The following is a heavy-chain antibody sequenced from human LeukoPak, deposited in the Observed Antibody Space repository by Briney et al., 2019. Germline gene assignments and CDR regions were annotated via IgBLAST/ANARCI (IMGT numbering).Heavy chain of an antibody. CDR2: IKTDGSEK. D-gene: IGHD2-2*01. V-gene: IGHV3-7*01. CDR1: GGSFSGYY. CDR3: ATYSSRNAREFQS. Sequence: ETLSLTCAVYGGSFSGYYWSWIRQPPGKGLEWVANIKTDGSEKYYVDSVRGRFTISRDNAKNSLYLQMNSLRAEDTAVYYCATYSSRNAREFQSWGQGTLVTDSS. J-gene: IGHJ1*01.